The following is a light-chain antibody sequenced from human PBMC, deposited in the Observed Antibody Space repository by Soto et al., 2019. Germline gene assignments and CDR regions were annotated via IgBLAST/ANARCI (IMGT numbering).Light chain of an antibody. CDR3: QQRSHT. CDR1: QSVSTS. J-gene: IGKJ4*01. CDR2: DAS. V-gene: IGKV3-11*01. Sequence: EMVLTQSPATLSLSPGERATLSCRASQSVSTSLAWYQQKPGQAPRLLIYDASNRAAGIPARFSGSGSGTDFSLTISSVEPEDFALYYCQQRSHTFGGGTKVEIK.